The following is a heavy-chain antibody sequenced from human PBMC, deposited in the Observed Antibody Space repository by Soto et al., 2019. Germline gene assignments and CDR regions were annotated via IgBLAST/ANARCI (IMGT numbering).Heavy chain of an antibody. CDR1: GFTFSSYA. J-gene: IGHJ4*02. Sequence: GGSLRLSCAASGFTFSSYAMSWVRQAPGKGLEWVSAISGSGGSTYYADSVKGRFTISRDNSKNTLYLQMNSLRAEDTAVYYCAKDSAFRGNSDGGVFDYWGQGTLVTVSS. D-gene: IGHD3-16*01. CDR2: ISGSGGST. V-gene: IGHV3-23*01. CDR3: AKDSAFRGNSDGGVFDY.